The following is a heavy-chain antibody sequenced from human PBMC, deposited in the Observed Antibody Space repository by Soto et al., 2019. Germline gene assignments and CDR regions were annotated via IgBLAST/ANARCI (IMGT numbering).Heavy chain of an antibody. V-gene: IGHV4-30-2*01. D-gene: IGHD3-10*01. CDR1: GGSISAAGDS. CDR2: IYHSGTL. Sequence: SETLSLTCAVSGGSISAAGDSWSRIRQPPGGGLEWIGYIYHSGTLLYNPSLRTRLTMSLDRSNNQFSLTLNSVTAADTAVYYCARAQFYSGSGRYNNLMFDPWGQGTQVTVSS. J-gene: IGHJ5*02. CDR3: ARAQFYSGSGRYNNLMFDP.